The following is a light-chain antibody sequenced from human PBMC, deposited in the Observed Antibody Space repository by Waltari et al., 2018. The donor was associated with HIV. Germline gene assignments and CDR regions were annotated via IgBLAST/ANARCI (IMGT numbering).Light chain of an antibody. CDR3: QQYYSTPMYT. J-gene: IGKJ2*01. CDR1: QIVFSSSNYKNY. CDR2: WAS. Sequence: DIVMTQSPDSLAVSLGERATINCKSSQIVFSSSNYKNYLAWYQKKPGQPPKLLIYWASTRESGVPDRFSGSGSGTDFTLTISSLQAEDVAVYSCQQYYSTPMYTFGQGTKLEIK. V-gene: IGKV4-1*01.